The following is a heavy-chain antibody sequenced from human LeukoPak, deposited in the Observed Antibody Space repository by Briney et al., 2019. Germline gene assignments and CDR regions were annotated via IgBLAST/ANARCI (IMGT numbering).Heavy chain of an antibody. CDR3: ARDLRYSSGWSASGMDV. CDR1: GYSISSGYY. Sequence: SETLSLTCTVSGYSISSGYYWGWIRQPPGKWLEWIGSIYHSGSTYYNPSLKSRVTISVDTSKNQFSLKLSSVTAADTAVYYCARDLRYSSGWSASGMDVWGKGTTVTISS. D-gene: IGHD6-19*01. V-gene: IGHV4-38-2*02. CDR2: IYHSGST. J-gene: IGHJ6*03.